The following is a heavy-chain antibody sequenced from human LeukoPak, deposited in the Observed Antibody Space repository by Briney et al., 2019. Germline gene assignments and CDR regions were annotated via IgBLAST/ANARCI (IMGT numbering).Heavy chain of an antibody. D-gene: IGHD5-24*01. Sequence: GGSLRLSCAASGFTVSNNYMSWVRQAPGRGLEWVSVIHGGGSPSYADSVEGRFTISRDNSKNTLYLQVNSLRVDDTGVYYCARDRSDGNYYMVVWRKGTTV. CDR2: IHGGGSP. J-gene: IGHJ6*03. V-gene: IGHV3-53*01. CDR3: ARDRSDGNYYMVV. CDR1: GFTVSNNY.